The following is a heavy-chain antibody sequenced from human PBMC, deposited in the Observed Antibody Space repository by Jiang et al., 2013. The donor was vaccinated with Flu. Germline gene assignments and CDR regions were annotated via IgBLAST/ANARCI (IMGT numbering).Heavy chain of an antibody. CDR2: ISGSGGST. Sequence: WVSAISGSGGSTYYADSVKGRFTISRDNSKNTLYLQMNSLRAEDTAVYYCAKGRFPSHYWGQGTLVTVSS. V-gene: IGHV3-23*01. J-gene: IGHJ4*02. CDR3: AKGRFPSHY. D-gene: IGHD3-16*01.